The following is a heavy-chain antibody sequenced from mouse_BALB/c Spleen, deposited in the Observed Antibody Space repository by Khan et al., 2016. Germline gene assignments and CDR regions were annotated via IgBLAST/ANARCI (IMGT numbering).Heavy chain of an antibody. CDR1: GYSITSDYA. CDR3: ARDYYGSSYFDY. Sequence: EVQLQESGPGLVKPSQSLSLTCTVTGYSITSDYAWNWIRQFPGNKLEWMGYISYSGSTSYNPSLKSRLSITRDTSKNQFFLQLNSVTTEDTATYYGARDYYGSSYFDYWGQGTTLTVSS. V-gene: IGHV3-2*02. J-gene: IGHJ2*01. CDR2: ISYSGST. D-gene: IGHD1-1*01.